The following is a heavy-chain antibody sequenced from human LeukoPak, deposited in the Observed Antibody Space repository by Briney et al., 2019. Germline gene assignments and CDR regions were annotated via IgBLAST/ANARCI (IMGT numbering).Heavy chain of an antibody. CDR3: ARGTIIAAAGSLDY. CDR2: INPSGGST. Sequence: ASVKVSCKASGGTFSSYAISWVRQAPGQGLEWMGIINPSGGSTSYAQKFQGRVTMTRDTSTSTVYMELSSLRSEDTAVYYCARGTIIAAAGSLDYWGQGTLVTVSS. CDR1: GGTFSSYA. J-gene: IGHJ4*02. D-gene: IGHD6-13*01. V-gene: IGHV1-46*01.